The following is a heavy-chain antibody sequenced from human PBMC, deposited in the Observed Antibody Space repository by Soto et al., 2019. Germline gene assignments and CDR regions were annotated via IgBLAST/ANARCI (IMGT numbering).Heavy chain of an antibody. CDR1: GFSLSTSGVG. D-gene: IGHD2-15*01. CDR2: IYWDDDK. V-gene: IGHV2-5*02. J-gene: IGHJ4*02. CDR3: AHRPSYCSGGSCYSGFGY. Sequence: QITLKESGPTLVKPTQTLTLTCTFSGFSLSTSGVGVGWIRQPPGKALEWLALIYWDDDKRYSPSLKSRPTSTKDTPKNQVVPTTTYMDPVDTATYYCAHRPSYCSGGSCYSGFGYWGQGTLVTVSS.